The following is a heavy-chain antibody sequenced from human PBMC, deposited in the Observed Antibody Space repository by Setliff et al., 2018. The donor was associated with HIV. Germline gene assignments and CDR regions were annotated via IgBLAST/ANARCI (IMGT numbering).Heavy chain of an antibody. CDR1: GFTFSNYS. J-gene: IGHJ5*02. D-gene: IGHD3-9*01. Sequence: GGSLRLSCAASGFTFSNYSMNWVRQTPGKGLEWVSSISASATYIYYADSGKGRFTISRDNAENSLYLQMNSLRAEDTAVYYCARDNGRYFDRGWFDPWGQGALVTVSS. V-gene: IGHV3-21*01. CDR2: ISASATYI. CDR3: ARDNGRYFDRGWFDP.